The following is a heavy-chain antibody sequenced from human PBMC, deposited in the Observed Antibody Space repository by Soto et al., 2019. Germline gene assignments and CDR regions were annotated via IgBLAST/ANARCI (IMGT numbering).Heavy chain of an antibody. CDR2: ISSSGSTI. CDR1: GFTFSSYE. CDR3: ARVMGLWLLQYYYGMDV. D-gene: IGHD5-18*01. V-gene: IGHV3-48*03. J-gene: IGHJ6*02. Sequence: VQLVESGGGVVQPGRSLRLSCAASGFTFSSYEMNWVRQAPGKGLEWVSYISSSGSTIYYADSVKGRFTISRDNAKNSLYLQMNSLRAEDTAVYYCARVMGLWLLQYYYGMDVWGQGTTVTVSS.